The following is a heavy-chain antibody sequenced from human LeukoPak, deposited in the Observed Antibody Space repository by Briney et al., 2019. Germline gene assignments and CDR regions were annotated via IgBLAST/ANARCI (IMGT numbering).Heavy chain of an antibody. V-gene: IGHV4-61*02. Sequence: SETLSLTCTVSVGSISSCSYYWSWIRQPAGKGLEWIGRIYTSGSTNYNPSLKSRVTISVDTSKNQFSLKLSSVTAADTAVYYCAREGYYGSGSYYTEYFDYWGQGTLVTVSS. J-gene: IGHJ4*02. D-gene: IGHD3-10*01. CDR2: IYTSGST. CDR3: AREGYYGSGSYYTEYFDY. CDR1: VGSISSCSYY.